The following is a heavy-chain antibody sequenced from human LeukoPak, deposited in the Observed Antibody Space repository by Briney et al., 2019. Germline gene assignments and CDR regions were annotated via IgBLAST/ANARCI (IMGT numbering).Heavy chain of an antibody. CDR1: GFTFSSYS. D-gene: IGHD5-18*01. Sequence: PGGSLRLSCEASGFTFSSYSMNWVRQAPGKGLEWVSVIYSGGSTYYADSVKGRFTISRDNSKNTLYLQMNSLRAEDTAVYYCARALYSYGYGPDYWGQGTLVTVSS. CDR2: IYSGGST. V-gene: IGHV3-66*01. J-gene: IGHJ4*02. CDR3: ARALYSYGYGPDY.